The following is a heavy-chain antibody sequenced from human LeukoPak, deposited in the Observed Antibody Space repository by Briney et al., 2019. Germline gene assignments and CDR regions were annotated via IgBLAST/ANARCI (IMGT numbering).Heavy chain of an antibody. CDR3: ARETDCSGGSCYSNYYYYYMDV. CDR2: IKQDGTEK. Sequence: GGSLRLSCAASGFTFTTYGMSWVRQPPGKGLEWVANIKQDGTEKYYVDSVKGRFTISRDNAKNSLYLQMNSLRAEDTAVYYCARETDCSGGSCYSNYYYYYMDVWGKGTTVTVSS. D-gene: IGHD2-15*01. CDR1: GFTFTTYG. V-gene: IGHV3-7*01. J-gene: IGHJ6*03.